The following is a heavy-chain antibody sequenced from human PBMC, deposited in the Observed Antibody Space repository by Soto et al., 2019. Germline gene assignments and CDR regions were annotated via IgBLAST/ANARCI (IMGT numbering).Heavy chain of an antibody. D-gene: IGHD3-22*01. Sequence: QLQLQESGPGLVKPSETLSLTCTVSGGSISSSSYYWGWIRQPPGKGLEWIGSIYYSGSTYYNPSLQSRVTISVDTSKNQFSLKLSSVTAADTAVYYCAGGFTMTDFDYWGQGTLVTVSS. J-gene: IGHJ4*02. CDR1: GGSISSSSYY. V-gene: IGHV4-39*01. CDR3: AGGFTMTDFDY. CDR2: IYYSGST.